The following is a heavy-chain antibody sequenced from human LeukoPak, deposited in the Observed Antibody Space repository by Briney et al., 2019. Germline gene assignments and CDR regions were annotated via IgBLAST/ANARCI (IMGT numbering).Heavy chain of an antibody. D-gene: IGHD2-2*01. CDR2: ISPSGDST. V-gene: IGHV3-23*01. Sequence: GGSLRLSCAASGFTFNNYAMNWVRQAPGKGPEWVSHISPSGDSTYYADSVKGRFTISRDSSKNTLSLQMSSLRAEDTAVYYCAKIPKGGYFDCWGQGTLVTVSS. J-gene: IGHJ4*02. CDR1: GFTFNNYA. CDR3: AKIPKGGYFDC.